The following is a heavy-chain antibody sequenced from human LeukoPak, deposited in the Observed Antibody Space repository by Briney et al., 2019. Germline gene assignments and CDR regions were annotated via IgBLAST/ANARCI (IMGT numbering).Heavy chain of an antibody. J-gene: IGHJ6*02. CDR1: GFTFTDHY. CDR3: ARTTTIGTTWGMDV. D-gene: IGHD1-1*01. CDR2: IRKKANSYST. Sequence: PGGSLRLSCAGSGFTFTDHYMDWVRQAPGKGLEWVGRIRKKANSYSTEYAASVKGGFTISRDDSKNSVYLQLNSLKTEDTAVYYCARTTTIGTTWGMDVWAKGPRSPSP. V-gene: IGHV3-72*01.